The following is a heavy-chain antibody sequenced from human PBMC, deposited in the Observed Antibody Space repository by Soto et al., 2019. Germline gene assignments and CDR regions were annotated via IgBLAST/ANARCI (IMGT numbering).Heavy chain of an antibody. D-gene: IGHD3-10*01. CDR1: GFSLSTSGVG. Sequence: QITLKESGPTLVKPTQTLTLTCTFSGFSLSTSGVGVGWIRQPPGKALEWLALIYWDDDKRYSPSLKSRLTIPKDTSKNQVVLTMTNMDPVDTATYFCAHSYGSGKGDAFDIWGQGTMVTVSS. CDR3: AHSYGSGKGDAFDI. J-gene: IGHJ3*02. CDR2: IYWDDDK. V-gene: IGHV2-5*02.